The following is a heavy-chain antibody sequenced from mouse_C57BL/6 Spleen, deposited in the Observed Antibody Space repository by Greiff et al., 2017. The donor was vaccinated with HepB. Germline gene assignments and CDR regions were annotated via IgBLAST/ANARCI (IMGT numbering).Heavy chain of an antibody. CDR3: ARDNDYDPFYAMDY. Sequence: ESGPGLVKPSQSLSLTCSVTGYSITSGYYWNWIRQFPGNKLEWMGYISYDGSNNYNPSLKNRISITRDTSKNQFFLKLNSVTTEDTATYYCARDNDYDPFYAMDYWGQGTSVTVSS. J-gene: IGHJ4*01. CDR1: GYSITSGYY. D-gene: IGHD2-4*01. V-gene: IGHV3-6*01. CDR2: ISYDGSN.